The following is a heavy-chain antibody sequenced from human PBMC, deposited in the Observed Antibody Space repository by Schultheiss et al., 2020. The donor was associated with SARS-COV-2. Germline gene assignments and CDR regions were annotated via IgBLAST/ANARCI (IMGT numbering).Heavy chain of an antibody. D-gene: IGHD6-6*01. CDR3: ARDRPDPHGMDV. V-gene: IGHV1-18*01. Sequence: ASVKVSCKASGYTFTNYGISWVRQAPGQGLEWVAWISAYNGNTNYAQKLQGRVTMTTDTSTSTVYMELSSLRSEDTAVYYCARDRPDPHGMDVWGQGTTVTVSS. CDR2: ISAYNGNT. CDR1: GYTFTNYG. J-gene: IGHJ6*02.